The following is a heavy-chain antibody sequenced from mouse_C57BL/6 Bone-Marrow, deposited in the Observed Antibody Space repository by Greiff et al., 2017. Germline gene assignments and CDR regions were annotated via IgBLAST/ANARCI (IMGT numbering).Heavy chain of an antibody. Sequence: EVKLMESGEGLVKPGGSLKLSCAASGFTFSSYAMSWVRQTPEKRLEWVAYISIGGDYIYYADTVKGRFTISRDNARNTLYLQMSSLKSEDTAMYYCTRDRYGSSYFDYWGQGTTLTVSS. V-gene: IGHV5-9-1*02. CDR1: GFTFSSYA. CDR3: TRDRYGSSYFDY. J-gene: IGHJ2*01. D-gene: IGHD1-1*01. CDR2: ISIGGDYI.